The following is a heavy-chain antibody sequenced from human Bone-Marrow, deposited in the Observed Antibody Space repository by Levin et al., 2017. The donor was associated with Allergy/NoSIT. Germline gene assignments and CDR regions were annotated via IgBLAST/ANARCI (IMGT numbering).Heavy chain of an antibody. D-gene: IGHD3-9*01. Sequence: GGSLRLSCAASGFTFSGHAMHWVRQAPGKGLECVAVISHDGTNKYYGDSVKGRFTISRDNSENTLYLQMNSLRAEDTAVYYCARDSPLYYDILTGYSRGGYFDLWGRGTLVTVSS. J-gene: IGHJ2*01. CDR3: ARDSPLYYDILTGYSRGGYFDL. CDR1: GFTFSGHA. V-gene: IGHV3-30-3*01. CDR2: ISHDGTNK.